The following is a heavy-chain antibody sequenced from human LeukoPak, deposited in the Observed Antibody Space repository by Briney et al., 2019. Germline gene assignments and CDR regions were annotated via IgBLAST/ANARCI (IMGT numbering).Heavy chain of an antibody. D-gene: IGHD2-21*02. V-gene: IGHV3-21*01. CDR2: ISSSSSYI. Sequence: GGSLRLSCAASGFTFSSYSMNWVRRAPGKGLEWVSPISSSSSYIYYADSVKGRFTISRDNAKNSLYLQMNSLRAEDTAVYYCARDTDPYCGGDCDRDYWGQGTLVTVSS. CDR3: ARDTDPYCGGDCDRDY. J-gene: IGHJ4*02. CDR1: GFTFSSYS.